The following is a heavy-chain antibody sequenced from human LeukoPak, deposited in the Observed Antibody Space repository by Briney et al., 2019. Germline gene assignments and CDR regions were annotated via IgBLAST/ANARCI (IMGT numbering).Heavy chain of an antibody. D-gene: IGHD2-21*02. CDR1: GVSISSGYHS. CDR3: ARAYCVGDCTVLHIYFDN. CDR2: IYYSGST. Sequence: PSETLSLTCAVSGVSISSGYHSWSWIRQPPGKGLEWIGYIYYSGSTYYNPSLKSRVTISVDTSKNQFSLKLRSVMAADTAVYYCARAYCVGDCTVLHIYFDNWGQGTLVTVSS. J-gene: IGHJ4*02. V-gene: IGHV4-30-4*07.